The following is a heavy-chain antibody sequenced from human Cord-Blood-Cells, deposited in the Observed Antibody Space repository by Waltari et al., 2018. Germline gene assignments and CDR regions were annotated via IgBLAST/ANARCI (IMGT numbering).Heavy chain of an antibody. D-gene: IGHD3-22*01. V-gene: IGHV1-69*09. CDR2: IIPILSIA. CDR1: GGTFSSYA. Sequence: QVQLVQSGAEVKKPGSSVKVSCKASGGTFSSYAISWVRQAPGQGLEWMGRIIPILSIANYAQKFQGKVTITADKSTSTAYMELSSLRAEDTAVYYCAREVDYDSSGYYYGGAFDIWGQGTMVTVAS. CDR3: AREVDYDSSGYYYGGAFDI. J-gene: IGHJ3*02.